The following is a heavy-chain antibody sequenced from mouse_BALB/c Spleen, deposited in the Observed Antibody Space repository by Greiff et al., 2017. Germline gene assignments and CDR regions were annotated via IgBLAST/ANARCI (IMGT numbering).Heavy chain of an antibody. CDR1: GYSITSGYY. D-gene: IGHD2-1*01. CDR2: ISYDGSN. V-gene: IGHV3-6*02. J-gene: IGHJ4*01. CDR3: ASFGNLPYAMDY. Sequence: EVKVEESGPGLVKPSQSLALTCSVTGYSITSGYYLNWIRQFPGNKLEWMGYISYDGSNNYNPSLKNRIPNTRDTSKNQFFLKLNSVTPEDTATYNCASFGNLPYAMDYWGQGTSVTVSS.